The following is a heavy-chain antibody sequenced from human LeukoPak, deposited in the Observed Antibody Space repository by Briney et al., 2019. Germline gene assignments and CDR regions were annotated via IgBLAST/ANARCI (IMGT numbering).Heavy chain of an antibody. D-gene: IGHD1-26*01. V-gene: IGHV5-51*01. Sequence: GESLKISCQGSGYRFTNYWLGWVRQMPGKGLEWMGIIYPGDSDSRYSPSFQGQVTISADKSISTAYLQWSSLKASDTAIYYCARRGYNGTGGMDVWGQGTTVTVSS. CDR2: IYPGDSDS. J-gene: IGHJ6*02. CDR1: GYRFTNYW. CDR3: ARRGYNGTGGMDV.